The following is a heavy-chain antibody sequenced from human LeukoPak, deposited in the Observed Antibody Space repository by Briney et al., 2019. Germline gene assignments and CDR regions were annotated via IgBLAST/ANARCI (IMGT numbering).Heavy chain of an antibody. CDR1: GFTFSSYA. D-gene: IGHD4-17*01. Sequence: GGSLRLSCAASGFTFSSYAMSWVRQAPGKGLEWVSSISGSGDSTYYADSVKARFTISRDNSKNTLSLQMNSLRAEDTAVYYCAKERPNGDYGHWFDPWGQGTLVTVSS. J-gene: IGHJ5*02. V-gene: IGHV3-23*01. CDR2: ISGSGDST. CDR3: AKERPNGDYGHWFDP.